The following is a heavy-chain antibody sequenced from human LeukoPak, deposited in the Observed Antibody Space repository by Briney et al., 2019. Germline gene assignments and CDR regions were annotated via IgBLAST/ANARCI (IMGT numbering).Heavy chain of an antibody. CDR1: GGTFSSYA. CDR3: AREYCSSTSCDHYFDY. J-gene: IGHJ4*02. Sequence: GASVKVSCKASGGTFSSYAISWVRQAPGQGLEWMGGIIPIFGTANYAQKFQGRVTITADESTSTAYMELSRLRSDDTAVYYCAREYCSSTSCDHYFDYWGQGTLVTVSS. V-gene: IGHV1-69*13. CDR2: IIPIFGTA. D-gene: IGHD2-2*01.